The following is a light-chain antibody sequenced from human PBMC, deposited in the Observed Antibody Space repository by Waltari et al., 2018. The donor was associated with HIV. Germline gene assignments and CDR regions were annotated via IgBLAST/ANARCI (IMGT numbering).Light chain of an antibody. CDR3: QQYATSSYT. Sequence: EIVLTQSPATLSLSPGDRATLSCRSSQSVSRNHLAWYQQKPGLSPRLLSYGASTRATGIPDRFGGSGSGTDFTLTISRLEPEDSAVYYCQQYATSSYTFGQGTKLEIK. CDR1: QSVSRNH. CDR2: GAS. V-gene: IGKV3-20*01. J-gene: IGKJ2*01.